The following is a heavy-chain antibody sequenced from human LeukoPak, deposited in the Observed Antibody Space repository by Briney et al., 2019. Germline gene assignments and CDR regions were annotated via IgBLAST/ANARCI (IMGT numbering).Heavy chain of an antibody. CDR2: IYYSGST. Sequence: SETLSLTCTVSGGSISSYYWSWIRQPPGKGPEWIGYIYYSGSTNYNPSLKSRVTISVDTSKNQFSLKLSSVTAADTAVYYCARQRYYYDSSGPYMDVWGKGTTVTISS. CDR3: ARQRYYYDSSGPYMDV. CDR1: GGSISSYY. J-gene: IGHJ6*03. D-gene: IGHD3-22*01. V-gene: IGHV4-59*01.